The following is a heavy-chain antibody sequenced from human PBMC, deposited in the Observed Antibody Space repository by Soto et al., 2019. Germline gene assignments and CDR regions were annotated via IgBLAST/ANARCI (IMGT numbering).Heavy chain of an antibody. J-gene: IGHJ1*01. CDR1: GFTFSSYA. D-gene: IGHD2-15*01. CDR2: ISGSGGST. V-gene: IGHV3-23*01. Sequence: PGGSLRLSCAASGFTFSSYAMSWVRQAPGKGLEWVSAISGSGGSTYYADSVKGRFTISRDNSKNTLYLQMNSLRAEDTAVYYCANWPRPFIVVVVAARQEYFQHWGQGTLVTVSS. CDR3: ANWPRPFIVVVVAARQEYFQH.